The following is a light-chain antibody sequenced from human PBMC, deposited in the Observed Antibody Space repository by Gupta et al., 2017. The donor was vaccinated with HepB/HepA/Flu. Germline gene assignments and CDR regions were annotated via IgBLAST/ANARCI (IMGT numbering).Light chain of an antibody. CDR3: NYQTRHSAIYV. J-gene: IGLJ1*01. CDR2: DVS. Sequence: QSSLTQPASVSGSPGPSITISCTGTSSDIGDYNYVYWYQQHPGTAPQLMIYDVSSRLSGVSDRFSGSKSGNTASITLXGXQPGDEXDYYCNYQTRHSAIYVFGAGTKVTVL. V-gene: IGLV2-14*03. CDR1: SSDIGDYNY.